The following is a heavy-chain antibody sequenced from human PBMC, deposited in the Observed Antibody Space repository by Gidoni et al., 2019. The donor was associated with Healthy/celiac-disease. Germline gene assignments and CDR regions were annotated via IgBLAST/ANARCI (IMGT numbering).Heavy chain of an antibody. CDR3: ARDPTDYYYGSGSYYIGYFQH. D-gene: IGHD3-10*01. V-gene: IGHV4-4*07. CDR1: GGSISSYY. J-gene: IGHJ1*01. CDR2: IYTSGRT. Sequence: QVQLQESGPGLVKPSETLSLTCTVSGGSISSYYWSWIRQPAGKGLEWIGRIYTSGRTNYNPSRKSRVTMSVDTSKNQFSLKLSSVTAADTAVYYCARDPTDYYYGSGSYYIGYFQHWGQGTLVTVSS.